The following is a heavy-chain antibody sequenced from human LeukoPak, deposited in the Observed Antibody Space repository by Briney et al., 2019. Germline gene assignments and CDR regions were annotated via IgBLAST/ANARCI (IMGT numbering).Heavy chain of an antibody. CDR1: GFTFSNAW. V-gene: IGHV3-15*01. D-gene: IGHD2-2*02. Sequence: GGSLRLSCAASGFTFSNAWMSWVRQAPGKGLEWVGRIKSKTDGGTTDYAAPVKGRFTISRDDSKNTLYLQMNSLKTEDTAVYYCTTVAREYCSSTSCYTHRNNYYYYMDVWGKGTTVTVSS. CDR3: TTVAREYCSSTSCYTHRNNYYYYMDV. CDR2: IKSKTDGGTT. J-gene: IGHJ6*03.